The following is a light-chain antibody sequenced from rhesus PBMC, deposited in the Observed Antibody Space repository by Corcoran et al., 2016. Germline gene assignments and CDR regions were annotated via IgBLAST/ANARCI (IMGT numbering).Light chain of an antibody. Sequence: DIQMTQSPSALSASVGDRVTISCRASQNIYSNLAWYQQKPGKAPKLLIYAASRLQTGIPSRFSGSGSGTDVTLTISSLQPEDSAAYYCQHYYDNPPLTFGGGTKVELK. CDR3: QHYYDNPPLT. CDR1: QNIYSN. J-gene: IGKJ4*01. V-gene: IGKV1S12*01. CDR2: AAS.